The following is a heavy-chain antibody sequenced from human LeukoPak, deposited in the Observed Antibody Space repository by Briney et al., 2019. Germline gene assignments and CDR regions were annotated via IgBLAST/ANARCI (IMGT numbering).Heavy chain of an antibody. V-gene: IGHV3-23*01. CDR1: GFTFSDYS. CDR3: AKGKYYYGSGSYLFDY. Sequence: GGSLRLSCAASGFTFSDYSMNWVRQAPGKGLEWVSAISGSGGSTYYADSVKGRFTISRDNSKNTLYLQMNSLRAEDTAVYYCAKGKYYYGSGSYLFDYWGQGTLVTVSS. CDR2: ISGSGGST. J-gene: IGHJ4*02. D-gene: IGHD3-10*01.